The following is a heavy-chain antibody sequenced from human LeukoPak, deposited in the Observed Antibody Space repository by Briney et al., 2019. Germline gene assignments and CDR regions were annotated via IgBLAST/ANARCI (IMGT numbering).Heavy chain of an antibody. CDR2: ISGSGGST. D-gene: IGHD2-2*01. CDR1: GFTFSSYA. Sequence: HPGGSLRLSCAASGFTFSSYAMSWVRQAPGKGLEWVSAISGSGGSTYYADSVKGRFTISRDNSKNTLYLQMNSLRAEDTAVYYCVKRWDIVVVPAAPDDAFDIWGQGTMVTVSS. CDR3: VKRWDIVVVPAAPDDAFDI. J-gene: IGHJ3*02. V-gene: IGHV3-23*01.